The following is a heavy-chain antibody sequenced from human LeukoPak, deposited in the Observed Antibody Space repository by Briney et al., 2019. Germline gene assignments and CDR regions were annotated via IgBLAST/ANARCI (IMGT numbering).Heavy chain of an antibody. CDR3: ARDGDYYDSSGYDP. Sequence: GGSLRLSCAASGFTFSSYWMSWVRQAPGKGLEWVANIKQDGSEKYYVDSVKGRFTISRDNAKNSLHLQMNSLRAEDTAVYYCARDGDYYDSSGYDPWGQGTLVTVSS. CDR1: GFTFSSYW. D-gene: IGHD3-22*01. V-gene: IGHV3-7*01. J-gene: IGHJ5*02. CDR2: IKQDGSEK.